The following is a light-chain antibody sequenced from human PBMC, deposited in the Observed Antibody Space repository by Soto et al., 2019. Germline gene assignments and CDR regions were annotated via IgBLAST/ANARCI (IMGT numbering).Light chain of an antibody. CDR1: SSDVGGYNY. Sequence: QSALTQPASVSGSPGQSITISCTGTSSDVGGYNYVSWYQQHPGKAPKPMIYDVSNRPSGVSNRFSGSKSGNTASLTISGLQDEDEADYYCSSYTSSSTLVFGGGTKLTVL. CDR2: DVS. CDR3: SSYTSSSTLV. J-gene: IGLJ2*01. V-gene: IGLV2-14*01.